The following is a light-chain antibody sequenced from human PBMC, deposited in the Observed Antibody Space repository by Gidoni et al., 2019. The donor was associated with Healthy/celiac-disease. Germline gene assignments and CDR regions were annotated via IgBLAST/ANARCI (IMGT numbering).Light chain of an antibody. CDR3: QQYGSSSIT. Sequence: ESVLTQSPGTLSLSPGERATLSCRASQSVSSRYLDWYQPKPGQAPRLLIYGASSRATGIPDRFSGSGSGTDFTLTISRLEPEDFAVYYCQQYGSSSITFGQGTRLEIK. CDR2: GAS. CDR1: QSVSSRY. J-gene: IGKJ5*01. V-gene: IGKV3-20*01.